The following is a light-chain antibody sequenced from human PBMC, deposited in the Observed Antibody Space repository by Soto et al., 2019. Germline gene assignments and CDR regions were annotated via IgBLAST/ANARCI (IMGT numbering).Light chain of an antibody. Sequence: EIVSTQSPGTLSLSPGELATLSCSASESVRTFVDWYQQKPGQAPRLLIYGASNRATGIPARFSGSGSGTDFTLTISNLEPEDFAVYYCQQHSHWPPWTFGQGTKVDIK. J-gene: IGKJ1*01. CDR2: GAS. V-gene: IGKV3-11*01. CDR3: QQHSHWPPWT. CDR1: ESVRTF.